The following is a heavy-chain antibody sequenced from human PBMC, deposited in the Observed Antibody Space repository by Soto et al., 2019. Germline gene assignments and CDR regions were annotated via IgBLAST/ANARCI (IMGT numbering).Heavy chain of an antibody. Sequence: GASVKVSCKASGYTFTSYAMHWVRQAPGQRLEWMGWINAGNGNTKYSQKFQGRVTITRDTSASTAYMELSSLRSEDTAVYYCAREGYCSSTSCYDFYYYYYMDVWGKGTTVTAP. CDR3: AREGYCSSTSCYDFYYYYYMDV. CDR1: GYTFTSYA. D-gene: IGHD2-2*01. J-gene: IGHJ6*03. CDR2: INAGNGNT. V-gene: IGHV1-3*01.